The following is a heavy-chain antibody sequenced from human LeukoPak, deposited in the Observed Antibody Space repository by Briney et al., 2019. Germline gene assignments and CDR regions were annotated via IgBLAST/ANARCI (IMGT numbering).Heavy chain of an antibody. CDR1: GGSISSGSYY. J-gene: IGHJ5*02. V-gene: IGHV4-61*02. Sequence: SQTLSLTCTVSGGSISSGSYYWSWIRQPAGKGLEWIGRIYTSGSTNYNPSLKSRVTISVDTSKNQFSLKLSSVTAADTVVYYCARVGYCSSTSCRGNWFDPWGQGTLVTVSS. CDR3: ARVGYCSSTSCRGNWFDP. D-gene: IGHD2-2*01. CDR2: IYTSGST.